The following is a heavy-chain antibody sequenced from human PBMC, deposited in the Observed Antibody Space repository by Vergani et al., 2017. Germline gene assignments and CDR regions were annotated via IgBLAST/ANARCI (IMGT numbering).Heavy chain of an antibody. CDR3: ASTGYCSSTSCYGKVDY. CDR2: IIPTFGTA. D-gene: IGHD2-2*01. CDR1: GGTFSSSA. J-gene: IGHJ4*02. Sequence: QVQLVQSGAEVKKPGSSVKVSCKAFGGTFSSSAISWVRQAPGQGLEWMGGIIPTFGTANYAQKFQGRVTITADESTGTAYMQRSSLRSEDTAVSYCASTGYCSSTSCYGKVDYWGQGTLVTVSS. V-gene: IGHV1-69*01.